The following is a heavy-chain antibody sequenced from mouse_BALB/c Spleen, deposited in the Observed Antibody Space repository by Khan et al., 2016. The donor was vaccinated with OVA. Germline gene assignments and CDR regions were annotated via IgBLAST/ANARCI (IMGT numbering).Heavy chain of an antibody. CDR2: INTYTGEP. CDR3: ARMKPDWYFDL. J-gene: IGHJ1*01. V-gene: IGHV9-3-1*01. Sequence: QIQLVQSGPELKKPGETVKISCKASGYTFTNYGMNWVKQAPGKGLKWMGWINTYTGEPTYADDFKGRFAFSLDTSASTAYLQINNLKNEDTAKYFCARMKPDWYFDLWGAGTTVTVSS. CDR1: GYTFTNYG.